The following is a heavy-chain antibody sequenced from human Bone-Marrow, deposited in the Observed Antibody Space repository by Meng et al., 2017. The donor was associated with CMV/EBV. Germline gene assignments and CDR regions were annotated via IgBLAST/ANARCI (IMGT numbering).Heavy chain of an antibody. V-gene: IGHV3-13*01. Sequence: GESLKISCAASGFTFSSYDMHWVRQRTGKGLEWVSAIGTAGDTYYPGSVKGRFTISRDNAKNSLYLQMNSLRAEDTAVYYCARDGYYDSSRGPDYWGQGTLVTVSS. CDR1: GFTFSSYD. D-gene: IGHD3-22*01. CDR2: IGTAGDT. J-gene: IGHJ4*02. CDR3: ARDGYYDSSRGPDY.